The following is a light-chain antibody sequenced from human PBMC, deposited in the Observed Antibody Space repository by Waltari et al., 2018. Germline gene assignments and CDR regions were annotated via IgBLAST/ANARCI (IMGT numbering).Light chain of an antibody. CDR2: KAS. CDR1: QTINTW. J-gene: IGKJ4*01. CDR3: QQYKSFPFT. Sequence: DIQMTQSPSTLSASVGDRVTITCRASQTINTWLVWHQQKPGKPPNLLIYKASSLESGVPSRFSGSGSGTEFTLSISSLQPDDFATYYCQQYKSFPFTFGGGTKVEVK. V-gene: IGKV1-5*03.